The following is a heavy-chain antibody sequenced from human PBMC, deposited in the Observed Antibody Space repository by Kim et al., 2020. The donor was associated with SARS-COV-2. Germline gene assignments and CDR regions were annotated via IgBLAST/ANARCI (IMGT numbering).Heavy chain of an antibody. V-gene: IGHV4-59*08. Sequence: SETLSLTCTVSGGSISSYYWSWIRQPPGKGLEWIGYIYYSGSTNYNPSLKSRVTISVDTSKNQFSLRLSSVTAADTAVYYCARRALGYCSGGSCYSGFDYWGQGTLVTVSS. CDR1: GGSISSYY. CDR2: IYYSGST. D-gene: IGHD2-15*01. CDR3: ARRALGYCSGGSCYSGFDY. J-gene: IGHJ4*02.